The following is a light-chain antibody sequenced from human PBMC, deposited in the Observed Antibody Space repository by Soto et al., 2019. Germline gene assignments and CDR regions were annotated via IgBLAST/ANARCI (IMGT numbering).Light chain of an antibody. J-gene: IGKJ1*01. Sequence: EIVMTQSPATLSVSPGERAPLSCRASQSVSSNLAWYQQTPGQAPRLLIYAASNRATDIPARFSASGSGTDFPLTISSLAPEDFAVYYCQQRSHWPTFGQGTKVDIK. CDR2: AAS. CDR1: QSVSSN. V-gene: IGKV3-11*01. CDR3: QQRSHWPT.